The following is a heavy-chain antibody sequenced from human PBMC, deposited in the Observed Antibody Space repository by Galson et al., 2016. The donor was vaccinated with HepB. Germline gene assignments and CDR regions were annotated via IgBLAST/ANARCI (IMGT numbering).Heavy chain of an antibody. J-gene: IGHJ3*01. Sequence: ETLSLTCTVSGGSIKSHYWSWIRQPPGKGLEWIGYIYHSGGTNSNPSLKSRVTISIDTSKNQISLKLNSVTAADTAAYYCARDSYFDSSGYFYDVFDSWGQGTMVTVSS. V-gene: IGHV4-59*11. CDR3: ARDSYFDSSGYFYDVFDS. D-gene: IGHD3-22*01. CDR2: IYHSGGT. CDR1: GGSIKSHY.